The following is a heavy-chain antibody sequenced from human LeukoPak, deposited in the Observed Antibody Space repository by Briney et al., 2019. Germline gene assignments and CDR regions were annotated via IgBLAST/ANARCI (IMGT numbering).Heavy chain of an antibody. CDR3: ARGKSAYSP. Sequence: GASVKVSCKPSGYTFTENYIHRVRHTPGQGLGWRGLIYTYTGAANYTQNFQGGDTMTRDTSVSTAYMHLSGLRSDDAAVYYCARGKSAYSPWGQGTPVSVSS. J-gene: IGHJ4*02. CDR1: GYTFTENY. CDR2: IYTYTGAA. D-gene: IGHD3-22*01. V-gene: IGHV1-2*02.